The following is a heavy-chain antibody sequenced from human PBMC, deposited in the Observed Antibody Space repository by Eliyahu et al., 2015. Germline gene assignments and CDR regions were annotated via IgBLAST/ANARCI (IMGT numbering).Heavy chain of an antibody. CDR3: ARVRGEGTTVTKYYFDY. V-gene: IGHV3-7*01. Sequence: EVQLVESGGGLVQPGGSLRLSCAASGFTFSXXWMSWVRQAPGKGLEWGANIKQDGSEKYYVDSVKGRFTTSRDNAKNSLYLQMNSLRAEDTAVYYCARVRGEGTTVTKYYFDYWGQGTLVTVSS. CDR2: IKQDGSEK. J-gene: IGHJ4*02. CDR1: GFTFSXXW. D-gene: IGHD4-17*01.